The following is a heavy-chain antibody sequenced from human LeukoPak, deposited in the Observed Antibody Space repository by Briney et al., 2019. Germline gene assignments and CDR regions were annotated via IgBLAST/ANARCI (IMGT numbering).Heavy chain of an antibody. D-gene: IGHD6-13*01. V-gene: IGHV1-18*01. CDR2: ISAYNGNT. J-gene: IGHJ4*02. CDR1: GYTFTSYG. CDR3: ARVTGYVMEDYFDY. Sequence: ASVKVSCKASGYTFTSYGISWVRQAPGQGPEWMGWISAYNGNTNYAQKLQGRVTMTTDTSTSTAYMELRSLRSDDTAVYYCARVTGYVMEDYFDYWGQGTLVTVSS.